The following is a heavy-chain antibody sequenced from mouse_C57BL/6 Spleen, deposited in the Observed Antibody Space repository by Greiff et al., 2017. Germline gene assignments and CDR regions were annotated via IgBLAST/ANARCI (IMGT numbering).Heavy chain of an antibody. Sequence: QVQLQPFGAEPARPGASVKLFRQASGYTFTSHGISWVKQRTGQGLEWIGEIYPRSGNTYYNEKFKGKATLTADKASSTAYMELRSLTSEDSAVYFCARSGGNFFDYWGQGTTLTVSS. J-gene: IGHJ2*01. CDR3: ARSGGNFFDY. D-gene: IGHD2-14*01. V-gene: IGHV1-81*01. CDR2: IYPRSGNT. CDR1: GYTFTSHG.